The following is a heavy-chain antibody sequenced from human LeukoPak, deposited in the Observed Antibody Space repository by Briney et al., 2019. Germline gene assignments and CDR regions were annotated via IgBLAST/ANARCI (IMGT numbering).Heavy chain of an antibody. Sequence: GGSLRLSCAASGFTFSDYYMSWIRQAPGKGLEWVSYISSSGSTIYYADSVKGRFTISRDNAKNSLYLQMNSLRAEDTAVYYCARDRPLTIVVVSYLNFPPGSLENVDIVATTGCRYYYDSSGYYVLNYWGQGTLVTVSS. CDR3: ARDRPLTIVVVSYLNFPPGSLENVDIVATTGCRYYYDSSGYYVLNY. D-gene: IGHD3-22*01. CDR1: GFTFSDYY. CDR2: ISSSGSTI. V-gene: IGHV3-11*01. J-gene: IGHJ4*02.